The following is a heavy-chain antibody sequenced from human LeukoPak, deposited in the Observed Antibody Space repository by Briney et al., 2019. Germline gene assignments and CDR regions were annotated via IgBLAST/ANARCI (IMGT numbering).Heavy chain of an antibody. J-gene: IGHJ5*02. CDR1: GYTLTELS. Sequence: GASVKASCKVSGYTLTELSMHWVRQAPGKGLEWMGGFDPEDGETIYAQKFQGRVTMTEDTSTDTAYMELSSLRSEDTAVYYCASSGNAAAAGTGWFDPWGQGTLVTVSS. D-gene: IGHD6-13*01. V-gene: IGHV1-24*01. CDR3: ASSGNAAAAGTGWFDP. CDR2: FDPEDGET.